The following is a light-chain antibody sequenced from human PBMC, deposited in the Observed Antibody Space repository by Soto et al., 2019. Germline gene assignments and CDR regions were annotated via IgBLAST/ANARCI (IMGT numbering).Light chain of an antibody. CDR2: DAS. CDR3: QQRDNWPRT. V-gene: IGKV3-11*01. CDR1: PSVSTS. Sequence: VLTQSPATLSLSPGEIATLSCRASPSVSTSLAWYQQKFGQTPRLLLYDASNSAAGTPARFSGSGSGTDFTLTISSLESEDFAVYYCQQRDNWPRTFGHGTKVEIK. J-gene: IGKJ1*01.